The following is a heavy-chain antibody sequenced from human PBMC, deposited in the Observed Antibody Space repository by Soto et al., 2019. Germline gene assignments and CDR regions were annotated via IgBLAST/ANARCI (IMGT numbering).Heavy chain of an antibody. Sequence: QVQLQQWGAGLLKPSETLSLTCAVYGVSISGYYWSWIRQPPGKGLEWIGEINQRGSTDYNSSLKSRGSISADTSKNHLALRLSSVTAADTAVYYCASGDWVAGILWFDPWGQGTLVTVSS. V-gene: IGHV4-34*01. CDR2: INQRGST. J-gene: IGHJ5*02. CDR1: GVSISGYY. D-gene: IGHD6-19*01. CDR3: ASGDWVAGILWFDP.